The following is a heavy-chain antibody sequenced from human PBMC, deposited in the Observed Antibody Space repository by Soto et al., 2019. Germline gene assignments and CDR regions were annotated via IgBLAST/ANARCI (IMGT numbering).Heavy chain of an antibody. CDR2: FDPEDGET. V-gene: IGHV1-24*01. CDR1: GYTLTELS. Sequence: QVQLVQSGAEVKKPGASVKVSCKVSGYTLTELSMHWVRQAPGKGLEWMGGFDPEDGETIYAQKFQGRVTMTEDTSXXTAYMELSSLRSEDTAVYYCATDITMVRGNWYFDLWGRGTLVTVSS. D-gene: IGHD3-10*01. J-gene: IGHJ2*01. CDR3: ATDITMVRGNWYFDL.